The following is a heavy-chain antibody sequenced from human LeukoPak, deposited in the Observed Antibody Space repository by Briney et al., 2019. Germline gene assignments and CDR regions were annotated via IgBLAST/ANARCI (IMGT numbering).Heavy chain of an antibody. CDR2: FDPEDGET. V-gene: IGHV1-24*01. D-gene: IGHD3-22*01. J-gene: IGHJ4*02. Sequence: GASVKVSCKASGYTLTELSMHWVRQAPGKGLEWMGGFDPEDGETIYAQKFQGRVTMTEDTSTDTAYMELSSPRSEDTAVYYCATNSYYYDSSGYSRWAYYFDYWGQGTLVTVSS. CDR3: ATNSYYYDSSGYSRWAYYFDY. CDR1: GYTLTELS.